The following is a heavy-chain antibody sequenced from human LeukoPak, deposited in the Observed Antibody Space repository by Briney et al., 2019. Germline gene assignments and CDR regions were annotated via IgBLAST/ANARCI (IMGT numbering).Heavy chain of an antibody. D-gene: IGHD7-27*01. CDR2: ISSSSSYI. V-gene: IGHV3-21*01. J-gene: IGHJ4*02. CDR1: GFTFSSYS. Sequence: GGSLRLSCAASGFTFSSYSMNWVRQAPGKGLEWVSSISSSSSYIYYADSVKGRFTISRDNAKNSLSLQMNSLRAEDTAIYYCARDYTGGWNDYWGQGTLVTVSS. CDR3: ARDYTGGWNDY.